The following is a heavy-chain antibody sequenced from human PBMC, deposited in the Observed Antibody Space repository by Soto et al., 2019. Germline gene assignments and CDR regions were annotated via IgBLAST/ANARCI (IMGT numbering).Heavy chain of an antibody. Sequence: ETLSLTCTVSGDTITSFPWNWIRQSAGKGLEWIGRISTTGNTHYNPSLESRVTMSLDTSKNQFSLKLTSVTAADTAVYYCEGESGENWSYEAYWGRGTLVTVSS. CDR2: ISTTGNT. CDR3: EGESGENWSYEAY. J-gene: IGHJ4*02. CDR1: GDTITSFP. V-gene: IGHV4-4*07. D-gene: IGHD1-7*01.